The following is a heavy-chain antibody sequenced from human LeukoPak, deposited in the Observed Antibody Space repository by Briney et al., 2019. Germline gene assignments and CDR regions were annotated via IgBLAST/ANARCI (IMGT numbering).Heavy chain of an antibody. CDR3: ARDENLRFEDYYYGMDV. V-gene: IGHV1-18*01. J-gene: IGHJ6*02. Sequence: ASVKVSCKASGHTFTSYGISWVRQAPGQGLEWMGWISAYNGNTNYAQKLQGRVTVTTDTSTSTAYMELRSLRSDDTAVYYCARDENLRFEDYYYGMDVWGQGTTVTVSS. D-gene: IGHD3-3*01. CDR1: GHTFTSYG. CDR2: ISAYNGNT.